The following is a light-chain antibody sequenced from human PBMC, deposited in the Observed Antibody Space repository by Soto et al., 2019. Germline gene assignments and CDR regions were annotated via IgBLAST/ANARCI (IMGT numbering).Light chain of an antibody. J-gene: IGLJ3*02. Sequence: QPVLTQSSSASASLGSSVKLTCTLSSGHSSYIIAWHQQQPGKAPRYLMKLEGSGSYNKGSGVPDRFSGSSSGADRYLTISNLQFEDEADYYCETWDSNTHVFWGGTKLTVL. V-gene: IGLV4-60*02. CDR3: ETWDSNTHV. CDR1: SGHSSYI. CDR2: LEGSGSY.